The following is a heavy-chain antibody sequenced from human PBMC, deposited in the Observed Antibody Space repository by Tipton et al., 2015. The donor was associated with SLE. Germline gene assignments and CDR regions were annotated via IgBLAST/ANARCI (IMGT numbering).Heavy chain of an antibody. CDR2: INHSGST. J-gene: IGHJ3*02. D-gene: IGHD7-27*01. CDR3: ARGGDDAFDI. Sequence: TLSLTCAVYGGSFSGYYWSWIRQPPGKGLEWIGEINHSGSTNYNPSLKSRVTISVDTPKNQFSLKLSSVTAADTAVYYCARGGDDAFDIWGQGTMVTVSS. V-gene: IGHV4-34*01. CDR1: GGSFSGYY.